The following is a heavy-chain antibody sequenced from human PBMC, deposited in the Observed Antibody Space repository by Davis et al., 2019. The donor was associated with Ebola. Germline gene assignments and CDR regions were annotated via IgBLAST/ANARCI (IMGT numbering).Heavy chain of an antibody. D-gene: IGHD6-19*01. CDR2: ISGSGGST. CDR1: GFTFSSYA. CDR3: AKGGQQWLAPFDY. J-gene: IGHJ4*02. Sequence: GESLKISCAASGFTFSSYAMSWVRQAPGKGLEWVSAISGSGGSTYYADSVKGRFTISRDNSKNTLYLQMNSLRAEDTAVYYCAKGGQQWLAPFDYWGQGILVTVSS. V-gene: IGHV3-23*01.